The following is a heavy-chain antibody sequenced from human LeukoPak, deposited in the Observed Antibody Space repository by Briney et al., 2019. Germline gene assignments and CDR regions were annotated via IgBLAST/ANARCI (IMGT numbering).Heavy chain of an antibody. CDR3: ARESGPRRWFGENPFDY. CDR1: GGSINSSDHY. D-gene: IGHD3-10*01. Sequence: SETLSLTCTVSGGSINSSDHYWAWIRQPPGKGLEWIGSKYYSGDTYYSPSLKSRVTISVDTSRNKFALKLNSVTAADTAVYYCARESGPRRWFGENPFDYWGQGTLVTVSS. V-gene: IGHV4-39*02. CDR2: KYYSGDT. J-gene: IGHJ4*02.